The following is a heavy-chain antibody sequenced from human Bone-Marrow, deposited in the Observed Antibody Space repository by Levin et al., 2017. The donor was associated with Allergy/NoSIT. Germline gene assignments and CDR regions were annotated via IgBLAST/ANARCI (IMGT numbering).Heavy chain of an antibody. CDR3: ARDPLYYDFWSGDYYYGMDV. J-gene: IGHJ6*02. V-gene: IGHV4-30-4*01. Sequence: PSETLSLTCTVSGGSISSGDYYWSWIRQPPGKGLEWIGYIYYSGSTYYNPSLKSRVTISVDTSKNQFSLKLSSVTAADTAVYYCARDPLYYDFWSGDYYYGMDVWGQGTTVTVSS. D-gene: IGHD3-3*01. CDR1: GGSISSGDYY. CDR2: IYYSGST.